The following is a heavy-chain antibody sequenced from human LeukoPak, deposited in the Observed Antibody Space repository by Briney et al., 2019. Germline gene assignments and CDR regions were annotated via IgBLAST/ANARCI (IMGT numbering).Heavy chain of an antibody. D-gene: IGHD4-23*01. Sequence: PSETLSLTCTVSGGSISSSSYYWGWIRQPPGKGLEWIGSIYYSGSTYCNPSLKSRVTISVDTSKNQFPLKLSSVTAADTAVYYCARPTVYGGNAFDIWGQGTMVTVSS. CDR1: GGSISSSSYY. J-gene: IGHJ3*02. V-gene: IGHV4-39*01. CDR3: ARPTVYGGNAFDI. CDR2: IYYSGST.